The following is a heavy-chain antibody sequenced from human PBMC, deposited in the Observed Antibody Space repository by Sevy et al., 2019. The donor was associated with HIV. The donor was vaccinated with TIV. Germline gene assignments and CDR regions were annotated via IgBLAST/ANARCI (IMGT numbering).Heavy chain of an antibody. J-gene: IGHJ4*02. CDR2: IYHSGST. CDR1: GYSISSGYY. CDR3: ARLPTVVTPDYFDY. V-gene: IGHV4-38-2*01. Sequence: SETLSLTCAVSGYSISSGYYWGWIRQPPGKGLEWIGSIYHSGSTYYNPSLKSRVTISVDTSKNQFSLKLSSVTAADTAGYYCARLPTVVTPDYFDYWGQGTLVTVSS. D-gene: IGHD2-21*02.